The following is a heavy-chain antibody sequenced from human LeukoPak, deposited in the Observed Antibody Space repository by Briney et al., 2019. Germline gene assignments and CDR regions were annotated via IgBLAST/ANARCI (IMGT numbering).Heavy chain of an antibody. CDR1: GGSISSSNW. D-gene: IGHD6-19*01. Sequence: SETLSLTCAVSGGSISSSNWWSWVRQPPGKGLEWIGEIYHSGSTNYNPSLKGRVTISVDKSKNQFSLKLSSVTAADTAVYYCARRGSGWTFDYWGQGTLVTVSS. CDR2: IYHSGST. J-gene: IGHJ4*02. V-gene: IGHV4-4*02. CDR3: ARRGSGWTFDY.